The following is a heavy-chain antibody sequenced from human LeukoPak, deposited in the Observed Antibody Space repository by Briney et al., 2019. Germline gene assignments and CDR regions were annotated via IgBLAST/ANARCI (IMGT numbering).Heavy chain of an antibody. CDR1: GFTFSSYS. Sequence: GGSLRLSCAASGFTFSSYSMNWVRQAPGKGLEWVSYISSSSSTIYYADSVKGRFTISRGNAKNSLYLQMNSLRAEDTAVYYCARDFTYCSGGSCYRLSAFDIWGQGTMVTVSS. D-gene: IGHD2-15*01. CDR3: ARDFTYCSGGSCYRLSAFDI. V-gene: IGHV3-48*01. J-gene: IGHJ3*02. CDR2: ISSSSSTI.